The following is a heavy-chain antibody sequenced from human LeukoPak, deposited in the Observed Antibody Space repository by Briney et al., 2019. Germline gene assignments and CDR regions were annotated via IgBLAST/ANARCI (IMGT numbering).Heavy chain of an antibody. V-gene: IGHV4-4*02. J-gene: IGHJ3*02. CDR2: IYHSGST. CDR3: ARGSDVVIIKNVFDI. D-gene: IGHD3-22*01. Sequence: SETLSLTCAVSGGSISSSNWWSWVRQPPGKGLEWIGEIYHSGSTNYNPSLKSRVTISVDKSKNQFSLKLSSVTAADTAVYYCARGSDVVIIKNVFDIWGQGTMVTVSS. CDR1: GGSISSSNW.